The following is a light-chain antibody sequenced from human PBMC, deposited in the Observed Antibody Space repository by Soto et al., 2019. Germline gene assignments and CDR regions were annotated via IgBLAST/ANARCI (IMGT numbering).Light chain of an antibody. V-gene: IGLV2-14*01. CDR2: EVS. J-gene: IGLJ3*02. CDR3: NSYTSSSTLV. Sequence: QSALTQPASVSGSPGQSITISCTGTSSDVGGYNYVSWYQQHPGKAPKLMIYEVSNRPSGVSNRFSGSKSDNTASLTISGLQAEDEADYYCNSYTSSSTLVFGGGTKLTVL. CDR1: SSDVGGYNY.